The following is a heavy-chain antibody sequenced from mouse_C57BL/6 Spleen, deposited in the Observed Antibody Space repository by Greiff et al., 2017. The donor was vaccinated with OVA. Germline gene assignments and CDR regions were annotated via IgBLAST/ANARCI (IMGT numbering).Heavy chain of an antibody. Sequence: VQLQQSGPELVKPGASVKMSCKASGYTFTDYNMHWVKQSHGKSLEWIGYINPNNGGTSYNQQFKGKATLTVNKSSSTAYMELRSLTSEDSAVYYCSGGGYPPFAYWGQGTLVTVSA. D-gene: IGHD2-2*01. CDR1: GYTFTDYN. CDR2: INPNNGGT. V-gene: IGHV1-22*01. CDR3: SGGGYPPFAY. J-gene: IGHJ3*01.